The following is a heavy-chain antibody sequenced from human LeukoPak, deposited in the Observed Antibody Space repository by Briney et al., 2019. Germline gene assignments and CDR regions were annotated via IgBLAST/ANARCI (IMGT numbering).Heavy chain of an antibody. V-gene: IGHV4-38-2*02. CDR2: IYHCGST. J-gene: IGHJ3*02. D-gene: IGHD2-15*01. Sequence: AETLSLTCTVSGFSISIGYYWGWLRQPAGKGLEWIGSIYHCGSTYYNPSLKSRVTISVDTSKNQFSLKLTSVTAADTAVYYCARSKSLDCSGGSCYPGAFDIWGQGTMVTVSS. CDR1: GFSISIGYY. CDR3: ARSKSLDCSGGSCYPGAFDI.